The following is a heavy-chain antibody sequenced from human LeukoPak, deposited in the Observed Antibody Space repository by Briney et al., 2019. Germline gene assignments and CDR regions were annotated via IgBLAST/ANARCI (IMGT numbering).Heavy chain of an antibody. Sequence: GGSLRLSCAASGFTFSSYSMNWVRQAPGKGLEWVSSISSSSSYIYYADSVKGRFTISRDNAKNSLYLQMNSLRAEDTAVYYCARAYGYDPRRLYFDLWGRGTLVTVSS. CDR2: ISSSSSYI. CDR3: ARAYGYDPRRLYFDL. CDR1: GFTFSSYS. V-gene: IGHV3-21*01. J-gene: IGHJ2*01. D-gene: IGHD5-18*01.